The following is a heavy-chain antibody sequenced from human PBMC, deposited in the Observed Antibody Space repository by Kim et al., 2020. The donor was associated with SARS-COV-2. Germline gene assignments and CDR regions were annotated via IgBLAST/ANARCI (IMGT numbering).Heavy chain of an antibody. V-gene: IGHV4-34*01. CDR2: INHSGST. Sequence: SETLSLICAVYGGSFSGYYWSWIRQPPGKGLEWIGEINHSGSTNYNPSLKSRVTISVDTSKNQFSLKLSSVTAADTAVYYCARRGSYYGSGDSRAFDIWGQGTKVKVSS. CDR3: ARRGSYYGSGDSRAFDI. CDR1: GGSFSGYY. D-gene: IGHD3-10*01. J-gene: IGHJ3*02.